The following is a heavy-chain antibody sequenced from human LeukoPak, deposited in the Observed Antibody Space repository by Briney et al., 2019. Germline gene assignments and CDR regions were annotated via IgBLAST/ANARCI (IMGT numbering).Heavy chain of an antibody. CDR3: AKDRGWWYIFDY. Sequence: PGGSLRLSCAASGFTFSNAWMSWVRQAPGKGLEWVGRIKSKTDGGTTDYAAPVKGRFTISRDDSKNTLYLQMNSLRAEDTAVYYCAKDRGWWYIFDYWGQGTLVTVSS. CDR1: GFTFSNAW. D-gene: IGHD2-15*01. J-gene: IGHJ4*02. V-gene: IGHV3-15*01. CDR2: IKSKTDGGTT.